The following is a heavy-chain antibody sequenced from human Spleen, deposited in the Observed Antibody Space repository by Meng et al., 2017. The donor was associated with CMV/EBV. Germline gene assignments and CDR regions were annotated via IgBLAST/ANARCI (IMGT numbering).Heavy chain of an antibody. Sequence: ASVKVSCKASGYPFTNFYMHWVRQAPGQGLEWMGIINASGGSTNYAQKFQGRVTMTRDTSTSTVHMELSSLRFDDTAVYYCAWEGSYSGSRYHYGMEVWGQGTTVTVSS. CDR1: GYPFTNFY. CDR2: INASGGST. CDR3: AWEGSYSGSRYHYGMEV. D-gene: IGHD1-26*01. V-gene: IGHV1-46*01. J-gene: IGHJ6*02.